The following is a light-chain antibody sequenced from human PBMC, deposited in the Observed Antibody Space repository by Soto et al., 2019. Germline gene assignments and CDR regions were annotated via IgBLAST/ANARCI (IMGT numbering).Light chain of an antibody. J-gene: IGKJ4*01. CDR2: DAT. Sequence: DIQMTQSPSSLSATIGDRGTITCRASQGILNNLNWYQKKPGKPPQLLNYDATSLEAGVSSRFSGGGSGTEFTFTISSLQAEDVATYYCQQYDSSILPFCGGTPVDIK. CDR1: QGILNN. CDR3: QQYDSSILP. V-gene: IGKV1-33*01.